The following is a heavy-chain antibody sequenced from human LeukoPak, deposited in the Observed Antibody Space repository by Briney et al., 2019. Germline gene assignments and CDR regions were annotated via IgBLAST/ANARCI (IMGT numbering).Heavy chain of an antibody. J-gene: IGHJ3*02. CDR1: GFTFSSYA. CDR2: ISGSGGST. Sequence: GGSLRLSCAASGFTFSSYAMSWVRQAPGKGLEWVSAISGSGGSTYYADSVKGRFTISRDNSKNTLYLQMNSLRAEDTAVYYCAKDRSDTEGGKDAFDIWGQRDNGHRLF. V-gene: IGHV3-23*01. D-gene: IGHD1-26*01. CDR3: AKDRSDTEGGKDAFDI.